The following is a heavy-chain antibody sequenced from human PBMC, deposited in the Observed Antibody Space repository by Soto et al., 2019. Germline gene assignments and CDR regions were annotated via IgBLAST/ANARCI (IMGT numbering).Heavy chain of an antibody. CDR3: ARSLFLASTDTEPFDY. Sequence: EVQLLESGGGWVRRGGPLLLSGQASRFTFTAFALGWVRQPQGKGREWVSSISGGGNAAYYADSVKGRFTISRDNSHNTLYLQMSSLRADDTAVYYCARSLFLASTDTEPFDYWGQGALVTVSS. D-gene: IGHD3-3*02. J-gene: IGHJ4*02. V-gene: IGHV3-23*01. CDR1: RFTFTAFA. CDR2: ISGGGNAA.